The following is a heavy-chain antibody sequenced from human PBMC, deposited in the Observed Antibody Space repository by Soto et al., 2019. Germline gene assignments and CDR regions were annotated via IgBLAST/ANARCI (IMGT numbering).Heavy chain of an antibody. D-gene: IGHD2-15*01. CDR1: GFTFSHCP. Sequence: QVQLVQSGGGVVQPGGSLRLSCAASGFTFSHCPMHWVRQGPGKGLEWVAVVSFDGSNKYYRDSVKGRFTISKDNVKNTLFLQMNDLRHEDTAVYYCARLPGPLVSVLYIYPVDARETPSDVDVWGQGTSVTVSS. CDR3: ARLPGPLVSVLYIYPVDARETPSDVDV. CDR2: VSFDGSNK. V-gene: IGHV3-30*06. J-gene: IGHJ6*02.